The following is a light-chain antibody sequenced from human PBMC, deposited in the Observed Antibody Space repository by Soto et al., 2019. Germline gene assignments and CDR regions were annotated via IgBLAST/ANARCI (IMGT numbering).Light chain of an antibody. CDR2: DVS. V-gene: IGLV2-14*01. Sequence: QSALTQPASVSGSPGQSITISCTGTSSDVGGYNYVSWYQQHPVKAPKLMIYDVSNRPSGVSKRFSGSKSGNTASLAISGRQAEDAGDYYCSSYTSSSTRVFGTGTKFAVL. J-gene: IGLJ1*01. CDR3: SSYTSSSTRV. CDR1: SSDVGGYNY.